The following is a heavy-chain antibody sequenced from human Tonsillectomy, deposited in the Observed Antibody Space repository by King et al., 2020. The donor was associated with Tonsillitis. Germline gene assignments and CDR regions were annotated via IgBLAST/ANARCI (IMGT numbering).Heavy chain of an antibody. Sequence: QVQLQESGPGLVKPSETLSLTCTVSGGSISSSIYYWGWIRQPPGKGLEWXGSIYYSXXTYYNPSLKSRVTISVDTSKNQFSLKLSSVTAADTAVYYCARLYSDTLYFDYWGQGTLVTVSS. CDR2: IYYSXXT. CDR3: ARLYSDTLYFDY. V-gene: IGHV4-39*01. J-gene: IGHJ4*02. CDR1: GGSISSSIYY. D-gene: IGHD2-15*01.